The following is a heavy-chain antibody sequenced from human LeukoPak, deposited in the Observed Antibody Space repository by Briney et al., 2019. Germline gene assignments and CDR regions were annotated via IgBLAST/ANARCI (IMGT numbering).Heavy chain of an antibody. D-gene: IGHD6-19*01. V-gene: IGHV3-23*01. J-gene: IGHJ4*02. CDR1: GFTFSSYA. Sequence: GGSLRLSCAASGFTFSSYAMSWVRQAPGKGLEWVSGTSGSGGSTYYAGSVKGRFTISRDNSKNTLYLQMNSLRIEDTALYFCAKQDRAVAGAFDYWGRGTLVTVSS. CDR2: TSGSGGST. CDR3: AKQDRAVAGAFDY.